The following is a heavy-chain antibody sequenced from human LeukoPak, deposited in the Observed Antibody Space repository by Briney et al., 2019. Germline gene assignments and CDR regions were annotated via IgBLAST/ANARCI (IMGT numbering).Heavy chain of an antibody. V-gene: IGHV1-24*01. Sequence: ASVKVSCKVSGYTLTELSMHWVRQAPGKGLEWMGGFDPEDGETIYAQKFQGRVTMTEDTSTDTAYMELSSLRSEDTAVYYCARPWGQYYDSSGYYFDYWGQGTLVTVSS. D-gene: IGHD3-22*01. CDR1: GYTLTELS. J-gene: IGHJ4*02. CDR3: ARPWGQYYDSSGYYFDY. CDR2: FDPEDGET.